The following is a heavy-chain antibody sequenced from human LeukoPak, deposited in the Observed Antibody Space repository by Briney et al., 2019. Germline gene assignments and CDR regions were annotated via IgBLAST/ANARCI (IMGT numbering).Heavy chain of an antibody. J-gene: IGHJ4*02. CDR3: ARGAMGESYYFDY. V-gene: IGHV1-69*01. CDR2: IIPIFGTA. D-gene: IGHD3-16*01. CDR1: GGTFSSYA. Sequence: SVKVSCKASGGTFSSYAISWVRQAPGQGLEWMGGIIPIFGTANYAQKFQGRVTITADESTSTAYMELSSLRSEDTAVYYCARGAMGESYYFDYWGQGTLVTVSS.